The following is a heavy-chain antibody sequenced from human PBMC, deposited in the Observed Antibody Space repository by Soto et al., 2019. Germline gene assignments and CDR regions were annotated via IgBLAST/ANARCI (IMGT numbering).Heavy chain of an antibody. J-gene: IGHJ6*02. Sequence: GGSLRLSCAASGFTFSTYGMQWVRQAPGKGLEWVAVISYDGYLKYYVDAVKGRFTVARDNSKNTLFLEMNSLRVEDTAVYFCAKDFKVSGSHYGTLNYYYGMDVWGQGATVTSP. CDR2: ISYDGYLK. CDR3: AKDFKVSGSHYGTLNYYYGMDV. CDR1: GFTFSTYG. D-gene: IGHD3-10*01. V-gene: IGHV3-30*18.